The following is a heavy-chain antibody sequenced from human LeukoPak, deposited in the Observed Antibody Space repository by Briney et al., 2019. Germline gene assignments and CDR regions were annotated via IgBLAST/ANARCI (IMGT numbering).Heavy chain of an antibody. CDR3: ARRIVGATTGPRFDP. CDR2: INPNSGGT. D-gene: IGHD1-26*01. J-gene: IGHJ5*02. CDR1: GYTFTSYD. V-gene: IGHV1-2*02. Sequence: VASVKVSCKASGYTFTSYDINWVRQATGQGLEWMGWINPNSGGTNYAQKFQGRVTMTRDTSISTAYMELSRLRSDDTAVYYCARRIVGATTGPRFDPWGQGTLVTVSS.